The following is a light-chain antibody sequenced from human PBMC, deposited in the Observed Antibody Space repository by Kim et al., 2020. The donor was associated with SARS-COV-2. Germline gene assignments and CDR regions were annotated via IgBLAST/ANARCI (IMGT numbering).Light chain of an antibody. CDR2: GAS. CDR1: QSVTSNY. Sequence: VSPGERATLSCRASQSVTSNYLAWYQQKPGQAPRVLIYGASNRATGIPDRFSGSGSGTDFTLTISRLEPEDFAVYYCQQSATSRTFGQGTKVDIK. J-gene: IGKJ1*01. CDR3: QQSATSRT. V-gene: IGKV3-20*01.